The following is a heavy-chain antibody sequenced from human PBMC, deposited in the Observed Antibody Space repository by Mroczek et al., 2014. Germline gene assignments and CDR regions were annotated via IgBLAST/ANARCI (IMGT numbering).Heavy chain of an antibody. CDR1: GLTFDNFA. CDR3: ARNKVVRGATYNWLDP. D-gene: IGHD3-10*01. V-gene: IGHV3-20*04. J-gene: IGHJ5*02. Sequence: VQLVQSGGGVVRPGGSLRLSCAASGLTFDNFAMTWVRQPPGKGLEWVSGINWSGGTRDYADSVTGRFTISRDNAKNSLYLEMNSLRAEDTTLYYCARNKVVRGATYNWLDPWGQGTPGHRLL. CDR2: INWSGGTR.